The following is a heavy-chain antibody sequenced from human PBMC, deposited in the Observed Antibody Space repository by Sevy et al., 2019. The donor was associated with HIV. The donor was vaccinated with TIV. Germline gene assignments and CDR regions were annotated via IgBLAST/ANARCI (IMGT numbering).Heavy chain of an antibody. D-gene: IGHD3-22*01. CDR1: GFTFSNYA. Sequence: GGSLRLSCAASGFTFSNYAMNWVRQAPGKGLEWVSGISGSGGSGTKTNYADSVKGRFTISRDDSKNSLYLQLNSLRAEETAIYYCARKYDSSGYFDYWGQGTLVTVSS. CDR2: ISGSGGSGTKT. CDR3: ARKYDSSGYFDY. V-gene: IGHV3-23*01. J-gene: IGHJ4*02.